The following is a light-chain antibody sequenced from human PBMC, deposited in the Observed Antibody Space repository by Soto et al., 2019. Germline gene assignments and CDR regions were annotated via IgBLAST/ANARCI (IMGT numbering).Light chain of an antibody. CDR2: GAS. CDR1: QSVSSSY. J-gene: IGKJ4*01. CDR3: QKYNSAPLT. Sequence: EIVLTQSPGTLSLSPGERATLSCRASQSVSSSYLAWYQQKPGQAPRLLIYGASSRATGIPDRFGGSGSGTDFTLTISSLQPEDVAAYYCQKYNSAPLTFGGGTKVEIK. V-gene: IGKV3-20*01.